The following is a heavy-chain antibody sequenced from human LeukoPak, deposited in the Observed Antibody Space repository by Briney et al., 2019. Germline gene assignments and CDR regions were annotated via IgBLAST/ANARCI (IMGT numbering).Heavy chain of an antibody. CDR1: GFTVRNNH. D-gene: IGHD6-25*01. V-gene: IGHV3-53*04. CDR3: AREPTPLSGAFDP. CDR2: IDSRNNT. Sequence: GGSLRLSCAASGFTVRNNHMSWVRQAPGKGLEWVSVIDSRNNTYHADSVKGRFTISRHTSKNTLYLQMNSLRAEDTAVYYCAREPTPLSGAFDPWGPGTLVTVSS. J-gene: IGHJ5*02.